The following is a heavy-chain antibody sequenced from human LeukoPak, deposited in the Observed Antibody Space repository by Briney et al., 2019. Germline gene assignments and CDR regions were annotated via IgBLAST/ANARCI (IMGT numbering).Heavy chain of an antibody. CDR1: GFTFGTYT. Sequence: GGSLRLSCAASGFTFGTYTMDWVRRAPGKGLEWVSSISISSTYRYYADSVKGRFTMSRDNAKNSLFLQMNSLRAEDTAVYYCARDKPDTAFDYWGQGTLVTVSS. D-gene: IGHD5-18*01. CDR2: ISISSTYR. V-gene: IGHV3-21*01. CDR3: ARDKPDTAFDY. J-gene: IGHJ4*02.